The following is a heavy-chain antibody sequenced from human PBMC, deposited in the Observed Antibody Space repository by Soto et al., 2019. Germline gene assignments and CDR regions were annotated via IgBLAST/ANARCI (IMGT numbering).Heavy chain of an antibody. CDR3: AKPQPFYYVFDAFDV. D-gene: IGHD3-10*02. CDR1: GFTFNTYA. CDR2: ISDSGDNT. Sequence: PGVSLRLSCAASGFTFNTYAMSWVRLAPGKGLEWVSSISDSGDNTYYADSVKGRFTISRDNFEKTLYLRMNSLRAEDTAVYYCAKPQPFYYVFDAFDVWGQGTMVTVSS. J-gene: IGHJ3*01. V-gene: IGHV3-23*01.